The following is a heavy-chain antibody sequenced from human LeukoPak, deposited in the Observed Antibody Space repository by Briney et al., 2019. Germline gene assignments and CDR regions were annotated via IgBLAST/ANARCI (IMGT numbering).Heavy chain of an antibody. CDR2: MNPKTGNT. Sequence: ASVTVSCKASGYTFSSYDINWVRQAAGQGLEWMGWMNPKTGNTGYAQKFQGRLSFTRNTSINTAYMELSSLRSEDTAVYYCARGPRVFGVVLSSHWFFDVWGRGTLVTVSS. V-gene: IGHV1-8*01. CDR3: ARGPRVFGVVLSSHWFFDV. D-gene: IGHD3-3*01. J-gene: IGHJ2*01. CDR1: GYTFSSYD.